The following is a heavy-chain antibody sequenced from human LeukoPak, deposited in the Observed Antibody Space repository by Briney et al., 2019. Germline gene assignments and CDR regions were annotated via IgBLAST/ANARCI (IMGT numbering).Heavy chain of an antibody. CDR1: GFTFSSYN. CDR3: ARGAVAGAIDY. V-gene: IGHV3-21*01. D-gene: IGHD6-19*01. CDR2: IARSSGYI. J-gene: IGHJ4*02. Sequence: SGGSLRLSCAASGFTFSSYNMNWVRQAPGKGLEWVSSIARSSGYIYYAESLKGRFTISRDNAKNSLYLQMNSLRAEDTAVYYCARGAVAGAIDYWGQGTLVTVSS.